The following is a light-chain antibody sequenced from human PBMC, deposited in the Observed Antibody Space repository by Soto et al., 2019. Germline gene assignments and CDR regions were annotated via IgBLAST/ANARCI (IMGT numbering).Light chain of an antibody. CDR2: MAS. CDR3: KQYKSYSFF. J-gene: IGKJ3*01. Sequence: DTQMTQSPSTLPASVGDRVTITCRASQSINSSLAWYQQKPGRAPQLLMYMASTLESGVPSRFGGRGSGTEFTLTISSLQTDDFATYDCKQYKSYSFFFGPGTKVDIK. CDR1: QSINSS. V-gene: IGKV1-5*03.